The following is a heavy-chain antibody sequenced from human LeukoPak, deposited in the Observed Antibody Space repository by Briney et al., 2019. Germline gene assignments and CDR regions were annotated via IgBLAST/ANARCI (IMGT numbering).Heavy chain of an antibody. J-gene: IGHJ6*02. Sequence: ASVKVSCKASGYTFTGYYMRWVRQAPGQGLEWMGWINPNSGGTNYAQKFQGRVTMTRDTSISTACMELSRLRSDDTAVYYCARWRNDGMDVWGQGTTVTVSS. D-gene: IGHD1-1*01. CDR1: GYTFTGYY. CDR3: ARWRNDGMDV. V-gene: IGHV1-2*02. CDR2: INPNSGGT.